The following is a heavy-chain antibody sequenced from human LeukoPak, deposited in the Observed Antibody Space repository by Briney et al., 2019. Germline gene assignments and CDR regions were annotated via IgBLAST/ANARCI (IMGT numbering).Heavy chain of an antibody. Sequence: SVKVSCKASGGTFSSYAISWVRQAPGQGLEWMGGIIPIFGTANYAQKFQGRVTITADESTSTAYMELSSLRSEDTAVYYCARDLRAAAGISEVPYYYYGMDVWGQGTTVTVSS. V-gene: IGHV1-69*13. CDR1: GGTFSSYA. J-gene: IGHJ6*02. CDR2: IIPIFGTA. D-gene: IGHD6-13*01. CDR3: ARDLRAAAGISEVPYYYYGMDV.